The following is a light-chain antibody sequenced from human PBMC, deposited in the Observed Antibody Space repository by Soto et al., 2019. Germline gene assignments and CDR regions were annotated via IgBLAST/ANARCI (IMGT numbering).Light chain of an antibody. J-gene: IGKJ4*01. Sequence: EIVLTQSPGTLSLSPGERATLSCRASQSVSSSYLAWYQQKPGQAPRLLIYGASSRATGIPDRFSGSGSGTDFTLNISRLEPEDFAVYYCQQYVRSPLTFGGGTKVEIK. V-gene: IGKV3-20*01. CDR1: QSVSSSY. CDR2: GAS. CDR3: QQYVRSPLT.